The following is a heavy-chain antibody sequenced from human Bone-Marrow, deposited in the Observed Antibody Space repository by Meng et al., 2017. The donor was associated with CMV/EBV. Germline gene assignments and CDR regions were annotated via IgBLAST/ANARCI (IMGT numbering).Heavy chain of an antibody. CDR3: TTAMTATTVTTGIPN. CDR2: IKSKTDGGTT. D-gene: IGHD4-17*01. Sequence: GESLKISCAASGFTFSNAWMSWVRQAPGKGLEWVGRIKSKTDGGTTDYAAPVKGRFTISRDDSKNTLYLQMNSLKTEDTAVYYCTTAMTATTVTTGIPNWGQGTLVTVSS. V-gene: IGHV3-15*01. J-gene: IGHJ4*02. CDR1: GFTFSNAW.